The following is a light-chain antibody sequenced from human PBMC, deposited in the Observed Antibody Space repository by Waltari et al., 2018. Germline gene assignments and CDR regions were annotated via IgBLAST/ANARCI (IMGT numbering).Light chain of an antibody. CDR2: DVN. V-gene: IGLV2-14*01. CDR3: TSYTSRHTLV. Sequence: QSALTRPASVSGSPGQSLTISCTGSSLDVGGYDFVSWYRQHPGKAPNVVIFDVNNRPSGVSDRVSGSKSGNTASLTISGLQAEDEGDYYCTSYTSRHTLVFGGGTKVTVL. J-gene: IGLJ1*01. CDR1: SLDVGGYDF.